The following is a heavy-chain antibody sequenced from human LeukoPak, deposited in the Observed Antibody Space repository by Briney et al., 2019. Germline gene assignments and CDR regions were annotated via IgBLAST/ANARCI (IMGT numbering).Heavy chain of an antibody. CDR2: INHSGST. CDR3: ARGGYCSSTSCYRSYYYGMDV. Sequence: PSETLSLTRAVYGGSFSGYYWSWIRQPPGKGLEWIGEINHSGSTNYNPSLKSRVTISVDTSKNQFSLKLSSVTAADTAVYYCARGGYCSSTSCYRSYYYGMDVWGQGTTVTVSS. D-gene: IGHD2-2*02. CDR1: GGSFSGYY. J-gene: IGHJ6*02. V-gene: IGHV4-34*01.